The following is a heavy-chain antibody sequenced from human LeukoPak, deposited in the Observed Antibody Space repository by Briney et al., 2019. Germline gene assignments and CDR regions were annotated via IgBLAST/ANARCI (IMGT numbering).Heavy chain of an antibody. CDR2: IIPIFGTA. Sequence: GASVKVSCKASGGTFSSYAISWVRQAPGQGLEWMGGIIPIFGTANYAQKFQGRVTITTDESTSTAYMELSSLRSEDTAVYYCARGKYQLLPPRGYYYYMDVWGKGTTVTVSS. D-gene: IGHD2-2*01. J-gene: IGHJ6*03. V-gene: IGHV1-69*05. CDR1: GGTFSSYA. CDR3: ARGKYQLLPPRGYYYYMDV.